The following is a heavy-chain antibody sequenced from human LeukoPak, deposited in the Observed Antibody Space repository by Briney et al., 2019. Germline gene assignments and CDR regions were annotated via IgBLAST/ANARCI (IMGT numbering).Heavy chain of an antibody. J-gene: IGHJ4*02. V-gene: IGHV1-18*01. CDR2: ISAYNGNT. Sequence: ASVKVSCKASGYTFTSYGISWVRQAPGQGLEWMGWISAYNGNTNYAQKLQGRVTMTTDTSTSTAYMELSSLRSDDTAVYYCARWQEGSGTYYIDYWGQGTLVTVSS. CDR1: GYTFTSYG. D-gene: IGHD3-10*01. CDR3: ARWQEGSGTYYIDY.